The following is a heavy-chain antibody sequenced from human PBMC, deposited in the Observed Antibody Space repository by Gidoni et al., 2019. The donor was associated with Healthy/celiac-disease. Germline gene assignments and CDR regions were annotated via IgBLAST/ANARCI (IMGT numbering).Heavy chain of an antibody. CDR2: INHSGST. CDR1: GGSFSGYY. CDR3: ARGVKWLLLINWFDP. Sequence: QVQLQQWGAGLLKPSETLSLTCAVYGGSFSGYYWSWIRQPPGKGLEWIGEINHSGSTNYNPSLKSRVTISVDTSKNQFSLKLSSVTAADTAVYYCARGVKWLLLINWFDPWGQGTLVTVSS. D-gene: IGHD3-22*01. V-gene: IGHV4-34*01. J-gene: IGHJ5*02.